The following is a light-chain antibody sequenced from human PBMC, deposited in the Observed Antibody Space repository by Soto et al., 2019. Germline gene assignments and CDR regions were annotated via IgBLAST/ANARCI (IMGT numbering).Light chain of an antibody. J-gene: IGKJ4*01. V-gene: IGKV3-11*01. Sequence: EIVLTQSPATLSLSPGERATLSCRASQSVGTYLAWYQQKPGQAPRLLIYAASNRATGIPARFSGSGSGTDFTLTISGLEPEDFAVYYCQQRTNWPPLTFGGGTKVEIK. CDR2: AAS. CDR3: QQRTNWPPLT. CDR1: QSVGTY.